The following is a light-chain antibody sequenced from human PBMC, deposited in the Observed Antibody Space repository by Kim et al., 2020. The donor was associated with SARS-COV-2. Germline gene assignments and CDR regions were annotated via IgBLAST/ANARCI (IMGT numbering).Light chain of an antibody. CDR1: HSVSSSY. CDR3: QQYGSSPIT. Sequence: EIVLTQSPGTLCLSPGERATLSCRASHSVSSSYLAWYQQKPGQAPRLLIYGASSRAPGIPDRFSGSGSGTDFTLTISRLEPEDFAVYYCQQYGSSPITFGQGTRLEIK. J-gene: IGKJ5*01. V-gene: IGKV3-20*01. CDR2: GAS.